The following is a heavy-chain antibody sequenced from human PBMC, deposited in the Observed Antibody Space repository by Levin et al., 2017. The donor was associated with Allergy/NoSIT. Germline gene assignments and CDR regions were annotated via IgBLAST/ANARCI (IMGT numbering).Heavy chain of an antibody. CDR2: INSDGSST. V-gene: IGHV3-74*01. Sequence: GESLKISCAASGFTFSSYWMHWVRQAPGKGLVWVSRINSDGSSTSYADSVKGRFTISRDNAKNTLYLQMNSLRAEDTAVYYCARARAVAGLNDAFDIWGQGTMVTVSS. CDR1: GFTFSSYW. CDR3: ARARAVAGLNDAFDI. J-gene: IGHJ3*02. D-gene: IGHD6-19*01.